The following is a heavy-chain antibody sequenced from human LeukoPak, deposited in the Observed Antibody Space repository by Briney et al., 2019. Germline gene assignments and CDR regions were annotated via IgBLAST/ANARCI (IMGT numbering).Heavy chain of an antibody. V-gene: IGHV1-18*01. CDR1: GYTFTSYS. CDR2: ISAYNGNT. D-gene: IGHD3-10*01. Sequence: ASVKVSCKAFGYTFTSYSISWVRQAPGQGLEWMGWISAYNGNTNYAQKLQGRVTMTTDTSTSTAYMELRSLRSDDTAVYYCARDLHGAWFGELFVYWGQGTLVTVSS. CDR3: ARDLHGAWFGELFVY. J-gene: IGHJ4*02.